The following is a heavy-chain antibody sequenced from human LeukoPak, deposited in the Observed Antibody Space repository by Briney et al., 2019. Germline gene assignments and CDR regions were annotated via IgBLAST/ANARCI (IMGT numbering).Heavy chain of an antibody. CDR3: AGYSSGWRDAFDI. D-gene: IGHD6-19*01. CDR2: IYYSGST. CDR1: GGSISSYY. Sequence: SETLSLTCTVSGGSISSYYWSWIRQPPGKGLEWIGYIYYSGSTNYNPSLKSRVTISVDTSKNQFSLKLSSVTAADTAVYYCAGYSSGWRDAFDIWGQGTMVTVSS. V-gene: IGHV4-59*01. J-gene: IGHJ3*02.